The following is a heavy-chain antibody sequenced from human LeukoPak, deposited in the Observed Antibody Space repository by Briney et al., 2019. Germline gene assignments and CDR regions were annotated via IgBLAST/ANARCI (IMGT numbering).Heavy chain of an antibody. CDR1: GFTFRSYW. J-gene: IGHJ3*01. Sequence: GGSLRLSCAASGFTFRSYWIHWVRQAPGKGLVWVGRIDNDGSDTIYADSVKGRFTVSRDNAKNTLYLQMYSLRAEDTAVYFCARGGFSRGFDVWGQGTVATVSS. CDR2: IDNDGSDT. V-gene: IGHV3-74*01. CDR3: ARGGFSRGFDV. D-gene: IGHD5-12*01.